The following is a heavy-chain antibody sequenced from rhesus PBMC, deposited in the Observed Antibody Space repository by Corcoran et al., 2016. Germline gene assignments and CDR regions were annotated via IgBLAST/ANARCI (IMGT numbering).Heavy chain of an antibody. V-gene: IGHV5-20*02. CDR1: GNSLPNYW. D-gene: IGHD3-16*01. J-gene: IGHJ4*01. CDR3: AKGIYSGSYYYYDY. Sequence: EVQLVQSGAEVKRPGESLKISGKTSGNSLPNYWISWVRQVPGKGLGWMGAIDPSDSDTRYSPSFQGQVTISADKSISTAYLQWSSLKASDTATYYCAKGIYSGSYYYYDYWGQGVLVTVSS. CDR2: IDPSDSDT.